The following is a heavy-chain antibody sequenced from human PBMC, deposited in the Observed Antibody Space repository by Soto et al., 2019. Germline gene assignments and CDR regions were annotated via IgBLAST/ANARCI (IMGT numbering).Heavy chain of an antibody. CDR2: INPSGGST. Sequence: ASVKVSCKASGYTFTSYYMHWVRQAPGQGLEWMGIINPSGGSTSYAQKFQGRVTMTRDTSTSTVYMELSSLRSEDTAVYYCARVGFVAAAGTRGAFDIWGQGTMVTVSS. D-gene: IGHD6-13*01. CDR3: ARVGFVAAAGTRGAFDI. CDR1: GYTFTSYY. V-gene: IGHV1-46*01. J-gene: IGHJ3*02.